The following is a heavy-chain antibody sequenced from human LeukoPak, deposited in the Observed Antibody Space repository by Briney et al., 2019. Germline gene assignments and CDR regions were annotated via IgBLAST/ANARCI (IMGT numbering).Heavy chain of an antibody. CDR3: ARDGRYYYYMDV. CDR1: GFTFSSYA. Sequence: GSLRLSCAASGFTFSSYAMHWVRQAPGKGLEWVAVISYDGSNKYYADSVKGRFTTSRDNSKNTLYLQMNSLRAEDTAVYYCARDGRYYYYMDVWGKGTTVTVSS. CDR2: ISYDGSNK. V-gene: IGHV3-30*01. J-gene: IGHJ6*03.